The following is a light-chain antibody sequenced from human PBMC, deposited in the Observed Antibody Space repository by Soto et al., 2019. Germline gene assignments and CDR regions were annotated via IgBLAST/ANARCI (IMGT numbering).Light chain of an antibody. V-gene: IGLV2-8*01. CDR1: SSDVGGYSY. CDR2: EVS. CDR3: SSYARNRDIL. J-gene: IGLJ3*02. Sequence: QSALTQPPSASGSPGQSVAISCTGTSSDVGGYSYVSWYQQHPGKAPKLMIYEVSKRPSGVPDRFSGSKSCNTASLTVSGLQAEDEADYYCSSYARNRDILFGGGTKLTVL.